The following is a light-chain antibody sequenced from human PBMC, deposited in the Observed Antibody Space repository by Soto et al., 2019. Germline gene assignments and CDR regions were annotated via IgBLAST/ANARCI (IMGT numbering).Light chain of an antibody. CDR1: QSISSY. Sequence: DIQMTQSPSSLSASVGDRVTITCRASQSISSYLNWYQQKPGKAPKLLIYAASSLQSGVPSRFSGSGSGTDFTLTISSLQPEDFATYYCKQSYSTPLTVGQGTRLEIK. V-gene: IGKV1-39*01. CDR2: AAS. J-gene: IGKJ5*01. CDR3: KQSYSTPLT.